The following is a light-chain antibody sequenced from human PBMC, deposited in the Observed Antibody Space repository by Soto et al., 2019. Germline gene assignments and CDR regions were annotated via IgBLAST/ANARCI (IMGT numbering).Light chain of an antibody. CDR1: SSNIGSNS. J-gene: IGLJ2*01. CDR2: SNN. CDR3: AAWDDSLNVVI. Sequence: QSVLTQPPSASGTPGQRVTICCSGSSSNIGSNSVNWYQQFPGTSPKLLIYSNNHRPSWLPDLFSGSKSGTSASLAISGVQSDDEADYYCAAWDDSLNVVIFGGGTKLTVL. V-gene: IGLV1-44*01.